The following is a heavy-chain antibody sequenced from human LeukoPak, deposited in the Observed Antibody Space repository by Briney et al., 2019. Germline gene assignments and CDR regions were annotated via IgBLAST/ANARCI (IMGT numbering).Heavy chain of an antibody. CDR2: ISYDGSNK. CDR3: VKRYYDGSGYYYFDL. J-gene: IGHJ2*01. D-gene: IGHD3-22*01. Sequence: PGGSLRLSCAASGFTFSSYGMHWVRQAPGKGLEWVAVISYDGSNKYYADSVKGRFTISRDNSKNTLYLQMGSLRAEDTAVYYCVKRYYDGSGYYYFDLWGRGTLVTVSS. CDR1: GFTFSSYG. V-gene: IGHV3-30*18.